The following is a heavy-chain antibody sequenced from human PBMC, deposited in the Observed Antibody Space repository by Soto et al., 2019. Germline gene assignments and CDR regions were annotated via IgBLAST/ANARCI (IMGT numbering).Heavy chain of an antibody. CDR2: ISYEGSIQ. CDR3: VKTGTPLYGPGRSWFDP. Sequence: LRLSCAASGFTFSSYGMHWVRQAPGKGLEWVAVISYEGSIQYYADSVKGRFTISRDNSKNTLYLQMNSLRDEDTAVYYCVKTGTPLYGPGRSWFDPWGQGTLVTVTS. J-gene: IGHJ5*02. CDR1: GFTFSSYG. D-gene: IGHD3-10*01. V-gene: IGHV3-30*18.